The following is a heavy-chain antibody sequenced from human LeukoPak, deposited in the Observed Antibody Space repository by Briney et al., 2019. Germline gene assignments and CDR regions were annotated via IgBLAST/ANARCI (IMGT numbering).Heavy chain of an antibody. CDR3: ARGDGGNSHYFDY. CDR1: GGSISSYY. V-gene: IGHV4-59*12. D-gene: IGHD4-23*01. CDR2: IYYSGST. Sequence: SETLSLTCTVSGGSISSYYWSWIRQPPGKGLEWIGYIYYSGSTNYNPSLKSRVTISVDTSKNQFSLKLSSVTAADTAVYYCARGDGGNSHYFDYWGQGTLVTVSS. J-gene: IGHJ4*02.